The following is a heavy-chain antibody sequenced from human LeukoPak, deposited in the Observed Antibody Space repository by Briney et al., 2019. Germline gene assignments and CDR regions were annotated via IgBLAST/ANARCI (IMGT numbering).Heavy chain of an antibody. Sequence: TGGSLRLSCAASGFRFSVYWMHWVRHAPGKGLVGVAHINEDGTSASHADSVKGRFTISRDNAKNTLYLQMNSLTVEDTAVYYCARVPTNSYGFGQWGQGSLVTVSS. D-gene: IGHD5-18*01. J-gene: IGHJ4*02. CDR3: ARVPTNSYGFGQ. CDR2: INEDGTSA. V-gene: IGHV3-74*01. CDR1: GFRFSVYW.